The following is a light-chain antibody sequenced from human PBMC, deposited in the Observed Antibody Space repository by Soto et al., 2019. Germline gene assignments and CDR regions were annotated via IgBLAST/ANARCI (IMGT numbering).Light chain of an antibody. Sequence: EIVLTQSPGTLSLSPGERAALSCRASRSLSSTSLAWYQQGPGQAPRLLIYDVSSRATGIPDRFSGSGSGTDFTLTINRLEPDDVAVYYCQQYGSSPRTFGQGTKVEIK. CDR2: DVS. CDR1: RSLSSTS. CDR3: QQYGSSPRT. J-gene: IGKJ1*01. V-gene: IGKV3-20*01.